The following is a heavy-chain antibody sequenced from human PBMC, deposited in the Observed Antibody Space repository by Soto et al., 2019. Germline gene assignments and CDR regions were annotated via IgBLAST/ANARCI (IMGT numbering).Heavy chain of an antibody. CDR2: ISGSGGST. CDR3: AKEVYGSSTSCYYYMDV. D-gene: IGHD2-2*01. J-gene: IGHJ6*03. Sequence: EVQLLESGGGLVQPGGSLRLSCAASGFTFSSYAMNWVRQAPGKGLEWVSAISGSGGSTYYADSVKGRFTISRDNSKNTLYLRMSGVRAEDTAVYYCAKEVYGSSTSCYYYMDVWGKGTTVTVSS. V-gene: IGHV3-23*01. CDR1: GFTFSSYA.